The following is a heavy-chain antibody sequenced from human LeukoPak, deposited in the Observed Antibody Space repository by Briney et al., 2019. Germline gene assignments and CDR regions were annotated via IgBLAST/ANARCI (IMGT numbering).Heavy chain of an antibody. J-gene: IGHJ4*02. V-gene: IGHV3-7*04. D-gene: IGHD3-10*01. Sequence: GGSLRLSCAASEFTFSSYWMSWVRQAPGKGLEWVANIKQDGGEQSYVDSVKGRFMIARDNPKNELHLQMNSLSAEVTAVYYGARDGYATGSHDYWGQGTLVTVSS. CDR1: EFTFSSYW. CDR2: IKQDGGEQ. CDR3: ARDGYATGSHDY.